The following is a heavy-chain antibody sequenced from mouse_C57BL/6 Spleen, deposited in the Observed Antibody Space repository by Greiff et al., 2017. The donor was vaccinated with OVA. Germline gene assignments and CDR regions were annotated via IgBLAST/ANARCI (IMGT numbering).Heavy chain of an antibody. Sequence: QVQLKQPGAELVKPGASVKLSCKASGYTFTSYWMHWVKQRPGRGLEWIGRIDPNSGGTKYNEKFKSKATLTVDKPSSTAYMQFSSLTSEDSAVYYCARRAGAHYYAMDYWGQGTSVTVSS. CDR1: GYTFTSYW. CDR2: IDPNSGGT. J-gene: IGHJ4*01. CDR3: ARRAGAHYYAMDY. V-gene: IGHV1-72*01. D-gene: IGHD3-3*01.